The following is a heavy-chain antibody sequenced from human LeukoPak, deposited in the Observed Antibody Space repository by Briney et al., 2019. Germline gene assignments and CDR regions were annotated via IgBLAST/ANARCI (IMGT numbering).Heavy chain of an antibody. CDR3: AKGTYDSSGYLYFDY. D-gene: IGHD3-22*01. Sequence: PGGSLRLSCAASGFTFSSYAMSWVRQAPGKGLEWVSAISGSGGGTYYADSVKGRFTISRDNSKNTLYLQMNSLRAEDTAVYYCAKGTYDSSGYLYFDYWGQGTLVTVSS. CDR1: GFTFSSYA. V-gene: IGHV3-23*01. J-gene: IGHJ4*02. CDR2: ISGSGGGT.